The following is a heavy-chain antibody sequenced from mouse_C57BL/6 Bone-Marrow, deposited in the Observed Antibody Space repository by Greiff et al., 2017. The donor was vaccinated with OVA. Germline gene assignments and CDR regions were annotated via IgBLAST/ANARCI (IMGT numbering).Heavy chain of an antibody. V-gene: IGHV5-4*01. D-gene: IGHD2-12*01. J-gene: IGHJ2*01. CDR2: ISDGGSYT. Sequence: EVNLVESGGGLVKPGGSLKLSCAASGFTFSSYAMSWVRQTPEKRLEWVATISDGGSYTYYPDNVKGRFTISRDNAKNNLYLHMSHLKSEDTAMYYCTREGVTTGGDYWGQGTTLTVSS. CDR3: TREGVTTGGDY. CDR1: GFTFSSYA.